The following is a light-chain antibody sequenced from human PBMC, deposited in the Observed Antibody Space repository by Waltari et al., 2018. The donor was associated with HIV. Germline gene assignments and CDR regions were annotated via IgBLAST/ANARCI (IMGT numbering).Light chain of an antibody. V-gene: IGLV2-23*02. CDR3: CSCPRSGIRYV. Sequence: QSALTQPASVSGSPGQSITISCTGTRSNVGSDALVSWYQQHPGEAPKLIIYEVTKRPSGVSNRFSGSKSGNTASLTISGLQAEDEADYYCCSCPRSGIRYVFGTGTKVTVL. CDR2: EVT. J-gene: IGLJ1*01. CDR1: RSNVGSDAL.